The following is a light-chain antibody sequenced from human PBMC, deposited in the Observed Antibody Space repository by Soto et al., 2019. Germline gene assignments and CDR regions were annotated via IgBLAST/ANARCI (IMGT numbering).Light chain of an antibody. CDR1: QSVSGSY. CDR3: QPYGSSPLT. CDR2: DAS. Sequence: EIVLTQSPGTLSVSPGERATLSCRASQSVSGSYLAWYQQKPGQAPRLLIYDASSRATGAPARFSGSGSGTEFTLTINRLQSEDFAVYYCQPYGSSPLTFGGGTKVDIK. V-gene: IGKV3-20*01. J-gene: IGKJ4*02.